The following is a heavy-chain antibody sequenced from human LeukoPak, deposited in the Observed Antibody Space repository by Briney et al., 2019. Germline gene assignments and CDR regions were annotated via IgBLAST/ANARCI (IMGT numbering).Heavy chain of an antibody. V-gene: IGHV4-38-2*02. J-gene: IGHJ5*02. D-gene: IGHD3-10*01. Sequence: SETLSLTCTVSGYSISSGYYWGWIRQPPGKGLEWIGSIYHSGSTYYNPSLKSRVTISVDTSKNQFSLKLSSVTAADTAVYYCARDGQRDTMVRTDWFDPWGQGTLVTVSS. CDR3: ARDGQRDTMVRTDWFDP. CDR1: GYSISSGYY. CDR2: IYHSGST.